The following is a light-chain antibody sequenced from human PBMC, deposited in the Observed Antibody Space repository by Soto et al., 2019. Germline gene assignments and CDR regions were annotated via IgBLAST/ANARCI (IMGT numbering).Light chain of an antibody. CDR1: SSDVGGYNY. CDR2: EVS. CDR3: SSYTSSSTLLV. V-gene: IGLV2-14*01. J-gene: IGLJ2*01. Sequence: QSALTQPASVSGSPGQSITISCTGTSSDVGGYNYVSWYQRHPGKAPKLMIYEVSNRPSGVSNRFSGSKSGNTASLTISGLQAEDEADYYCSSYTSSSTLLVFDGGTKLTVX.